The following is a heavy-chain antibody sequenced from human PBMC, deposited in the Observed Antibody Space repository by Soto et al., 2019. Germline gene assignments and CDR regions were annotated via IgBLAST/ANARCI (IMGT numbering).Heavy chain of an antibody. V-gene: IGHV3-33*01. CDR2: IWYDGSNK. Sequence: LRLSCAASGFTFSSYGMHWVRQAPGKGLEWVAVIWYDGSNKYYADSVKGRFTISRDNSKNTLYLQMNSLRAEDTAVYYCAREGDGHKFHDAFDIWGQGTMVTVSS. CDR1: GFTFSSYG. CDR3: AREGDGHKFHDAFDI. D-gene: IGHD3-10*01. J-gene: IGHJ3*02.